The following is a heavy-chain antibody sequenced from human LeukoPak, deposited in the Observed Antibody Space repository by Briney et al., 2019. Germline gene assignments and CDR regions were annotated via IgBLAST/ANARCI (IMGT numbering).Heavy chain of an antibody. Sequence: PGGSLRLSCAASGFTFSSYSMNWVRQAPGEGLEWVSSISSSSSYIHYADSVKGRFTISRDNAKNSLYLQMNSLRAEDTAVYYCARADIVVVPAAMYGDYLDYWGQGTLVTVSS. CDR1: GFTFSSYS. CDR2: ISSSSSYI. V-gene: IGHV3-21*01. J-gene: IGHJ4*02. D-gene: IGHD2-2*01. CDR3: ARADIVVVPAAMYGDYLDY.